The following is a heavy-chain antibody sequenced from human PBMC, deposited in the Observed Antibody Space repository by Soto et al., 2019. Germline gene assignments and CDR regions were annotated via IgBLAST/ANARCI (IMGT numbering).Heavy chain of an antibody. CDR1: GGSISSGGYY. D-gene: IGHD3-10*01. V-gene: IGHV4-31*03. Sequence: QVQLQESGQGLLKPSQTLSLTCTVSGGSISSGGYYWSWIRQPPGKGLEWIGYIYSGGSTYYNPSXXXRVTISVDTSXXQXSXXLSSVTAADTAVYYCARERFGELLPPKRTNSWYDYWGQGTLVTVSS. CDR2: IYSGGST. CDR3: ARERFGELLPPKRTNSWYDY. J-gene: IGHJ4*02.